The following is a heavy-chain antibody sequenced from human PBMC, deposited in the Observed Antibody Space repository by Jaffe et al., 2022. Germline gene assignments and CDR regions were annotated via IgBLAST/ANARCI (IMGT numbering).Heavy chain of an antibody. V-gene: IGHV3-7*01. CDR3: ARHPARSVDY. Sequence: EVQLVESGGGLVQPGGSLRLSCAASGFTFSSYWMSWVRQAPGKGLEWVANIKPDGSEKSYADSVKGRFTISRDNADNSLYLQMDSLRPEDTAVYYCARHPARSVDYWGQGALVTVSS. D-gene: IGHD6-6*01. J-gene: IGHJ4*02. CDR2: IKPDGSEK. CDR1: GFTFSSYW.